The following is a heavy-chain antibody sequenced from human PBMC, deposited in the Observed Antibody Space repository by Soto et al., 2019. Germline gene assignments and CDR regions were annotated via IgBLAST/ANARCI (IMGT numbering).Heavy chain of an antibody. CDR1: GGNFSSYA. CDR3: GRDGRLYYGSVSHAFDI. Sequence: ASVKVSCKPSGGNFSSYAISWVRQAPGHGLEWIGGIIPIFGTANYAQTFQGRVTITAADAMSTAYMELSSLTSEETALYYCGRDGRLYYGSVSHAFDIWG. J-gene: IGHJ3*02. V-gene: IGHV1-69*13. D-gene: IGHD3-10*01. CDR2: IIPIFGTA.